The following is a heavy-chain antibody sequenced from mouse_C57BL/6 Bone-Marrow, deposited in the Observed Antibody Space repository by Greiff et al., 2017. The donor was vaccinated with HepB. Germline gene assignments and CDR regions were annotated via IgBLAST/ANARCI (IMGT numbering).Heavy chain of an antibody. D-gene: IGHD2-3*01. Sequence: EVKLVESGGGLVKPGGSLKLSCAASGFTFSSYAMSWVRQTPEKRLEWVATISDGGSYTYYPDNVKGRFTISRDNAKNNLYLQMSPLKSEDTAMYYCARDDGYYWYFDVWGTGTTVTVSS. J-gene: IGHJ1*03. CDR2: ISDGGSYT. CDR1: GFTFSSYA. V-gene: IGHV5-4*01. CDR3: ARDDGYYWYFDV.